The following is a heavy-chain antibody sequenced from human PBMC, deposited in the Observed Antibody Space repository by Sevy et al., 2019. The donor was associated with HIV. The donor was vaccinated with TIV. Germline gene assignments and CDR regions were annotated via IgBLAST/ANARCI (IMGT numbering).Heavy chain of an antibody. Sequence: GGSLRLSCAASGFTFSSYAMHWVRQAPGKGLEWLAVISYDGSNKYYADSVKGRFTISRDNSKNTLYLQMNSLRAEDTAVYYCARSYSGYNNWFDPWGQGTLVTVSS. CDR3: ARSYSGYNNWFDP. CDR2: ISYDGSNK. D-gene: IGHD5-12*01. CDR1: GFTFSSYA. J-gene: IGHJ5*02. V-gene: IGHV3-30-3*01.